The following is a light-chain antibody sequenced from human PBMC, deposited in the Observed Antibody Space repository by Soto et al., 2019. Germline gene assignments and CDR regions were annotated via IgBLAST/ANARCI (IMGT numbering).Light chain of an antibody. Sequence: SVTTRASLFLRVTPRERASISFRASQILLHSNGYNYLDWYLQKPGQSPQLLIYLGSNRASGVPDRFSGSGSGTDFTLKISRVEAEDVGVYYCMQALQTPITFGQGTRLEIK. J-gene: IGKJ5*01. CDR1: QILLHSNGYNY. CDR2: LGS. CDR3: MQALQTPIT. V-gene: IGKV2-28*01.